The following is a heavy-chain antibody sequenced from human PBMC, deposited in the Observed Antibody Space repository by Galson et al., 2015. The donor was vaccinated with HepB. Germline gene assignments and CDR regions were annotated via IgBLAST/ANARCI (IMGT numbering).Heavy chain of an antibody. V-gene: IGHV3-21*01. Sequence: SLRLSCAASGFTFSSDSMNWVRQAPGKGLEWVSSSSSSSSYIYYADSVKGRFTISRDNAKNSLYLQMNSLRAEDTAVYYCARDPKAGELGELSLYPHFDYWGQGTLVTVSS. CDR1: GFTFSSDS. CDR2: SSSSSSYI. J-gene: IGHJ4*02. D-gene: IGHD3-16*02. CDR3: ARDPKAGELGELSLYPHFDY.